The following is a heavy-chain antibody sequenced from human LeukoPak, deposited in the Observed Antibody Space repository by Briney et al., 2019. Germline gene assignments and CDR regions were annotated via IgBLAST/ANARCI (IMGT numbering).Heavy chain of an antibody. CDR1: GGSISSSSYY. CDR3: ARQGDYYGSGSELDY. Sequence: KPSETLSLTCTVSGGSISSSSYYWGWIRQPPGKGLEWIGSIYYSGSTYYNPSLKSRVTISVDTSKNQFSLKLSSVTAADTAVYYCARQGDYYGSGSELDYWGQGTLVTVSS. V-gene: IGHV4-39*01. J-gene: IGHJ4*02. D-gene: IGHD3-10*01. CDR2: IYYSGST.